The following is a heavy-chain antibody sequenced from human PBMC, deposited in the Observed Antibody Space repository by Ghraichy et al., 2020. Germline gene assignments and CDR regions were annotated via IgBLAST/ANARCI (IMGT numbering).Heavy chain of an antibody. V-gene: IGHV1-18*04. CDR2: ISAYNGNT. J-gene: IGHJ6*03. Sequence: ASVKVSCKASGYTFTSYGISWVRQAPGQGLEWMGWISAYNGNTNYAQKLQGRVTMTTDTSTSTAYMELRSLRSDDTAVYYCARSSIAAAGTYYYYYYMDVWGKGTTVTVSS. CDR1: GYTFTSYG. CDR3: ARSSIAAAGTYYYYYYMDV. D-gene: IGHD6-13*01.